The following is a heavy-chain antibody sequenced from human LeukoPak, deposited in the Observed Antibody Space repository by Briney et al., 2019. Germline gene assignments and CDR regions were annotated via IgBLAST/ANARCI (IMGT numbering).Heavy chain of an antibody. CDR1: GFTFSAFG. CDR3: ATSGGGFLDWQYYYMDV. CDR2: ISSSSSYI. V-gene: IGHV3-21*06. J-gene: IGHJ6*03. Sequence: GRSLRLSCAASGFTFSAFGMNWVRQAPGKGLEWVSSISSSSSYIYYADSVKGRFTISRDNAKNSLYLEMNSLRAEDTAVYFCATSGGGFLDWQYYYMDVWGKGTTVTVSS. D-gene: IGHD3/OR15-3a*01.